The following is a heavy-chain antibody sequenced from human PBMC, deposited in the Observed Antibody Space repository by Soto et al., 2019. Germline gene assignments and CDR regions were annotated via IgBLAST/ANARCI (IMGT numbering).Heavy chain of an antibody. Sequence: EVQLLESGGGLVQPGGSLRLSCAASGFTFSSYAMSWVRQAPGKGLEWVSAISGSGGSTYYADSVKGRFTISRDNSKNTLYLKMNSLRAEDTAVYYCAKDGDVDTALPLYYYGMDVWGQGTTVTVSS. V-gene: IGHV3-23*01. CDR3: AKDGDVDTALPLYYYGMDV. J-gene: IGHJ6*02. CDR1: GFTFSSYA. CDR2: ISGSGGST. D-gene: IGHD5-18*01.